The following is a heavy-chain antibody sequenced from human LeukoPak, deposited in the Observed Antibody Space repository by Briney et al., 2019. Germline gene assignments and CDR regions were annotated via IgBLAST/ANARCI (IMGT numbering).Heavy chain of an antibody. D-gene: IGHD6-19*01. V-gene: IGHV4-39*07. Sequence: SETLSLTCTVSGGSIISTTYYWGWIRQPPGKGLEWIANIYYSGSTFYNPSLRSRVTISVDTSKNQFSLKLSSVTAADTAVYYCARGPRNSSGRAFHFDYWGQGTLVTVSS. J-gene: IGHJ4*02. CDR2: IYYSGST. CDR1: GGSIISTTYY. CDR3: ARGPRNSSGRAFHFDY.